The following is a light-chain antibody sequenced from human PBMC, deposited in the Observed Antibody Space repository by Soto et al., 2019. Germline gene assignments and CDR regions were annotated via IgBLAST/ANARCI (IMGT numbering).Light chain of an antibody. CDR3: QQLNSYPIT. V-gene: IGKV1-9*01. CDR1: QGISSY. Sequence: DIQLTQSPSFLSASVGDRVTITCRASQGISSYLAWYQQKPGKAPKLLIFAASTLQSGVPSRFSGSGSGTEFTLTISSLHAEDVATYHCQQLNSYPITFGQGTRLEIK. CDR2: AAS. J-gene: IGKJ5*01.